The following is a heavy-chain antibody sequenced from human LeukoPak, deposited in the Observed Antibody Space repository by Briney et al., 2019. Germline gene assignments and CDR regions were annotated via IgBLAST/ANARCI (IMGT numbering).Heavy chain of an antibody. CDR2: ISYDGSNK. D-gene: IGHD6-13*01. V-gene: IGHV3-30-3*01. Sequence: GRSLRLSCAASGFTFSSYAMHWVRQAPGKGLEWVAVISYDGSNKYYADSVKGRFTISRDNSKNTLYLQMNSLRAEDTAVYYCARDERDSSSLEAIYFDYWGQGTLVTVSS. CDR1: GFTFSSYA. J-gene: IGHJ4*02. CDR3: ARDERDSSSLEAIYFDY.